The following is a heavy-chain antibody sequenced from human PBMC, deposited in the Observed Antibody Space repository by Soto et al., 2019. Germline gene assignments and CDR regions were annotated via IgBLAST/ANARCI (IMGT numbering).Heavy chain of an antibody. CDR2: LSGSGGST. V-gene: IGHV3-23*01. CDR3: ANAIGDYMSYFAF. J-gene: IGHJ4*02. D-gene: IGHD4-17*01. Sequence: KGLEWVSALSGSGGSTYYADSVKGRFTISRDNSKNTLYLQMNSLRAEDTAVFYCANAIGDYMSYFAFWGQGSLVTGFS.